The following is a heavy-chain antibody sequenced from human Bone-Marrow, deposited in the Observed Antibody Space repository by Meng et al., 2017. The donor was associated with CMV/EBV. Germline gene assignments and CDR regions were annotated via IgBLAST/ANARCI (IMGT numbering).Heavy chain of an antibody. V-gene: IGHV3-23*01. CDR2: ISRSDGNQ. D-gene: IGHD4/OR15-4a*01. CDR3: ARDQTMGPNFDS. J-gene: IGHJ4*02. Sequence: AASGFAFGHFGMSLVRRAPRWGLERLSVISRSDGNQCYAASMTGRFSISRDSSQDSLYLQMDSLRAEDTAIYYCARDQTMGPNFDSWGQGTLVTVSS. CDR1: GFAFGHFG.